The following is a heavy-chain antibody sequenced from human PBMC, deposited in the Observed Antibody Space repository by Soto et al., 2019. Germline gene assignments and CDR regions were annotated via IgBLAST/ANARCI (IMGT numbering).Heavy chain of an antibody. Sequence: GGSLRLSCAASGFTFSSYGMHWVRQAPGKGLEWVAVISYDGSNKYYADSVKGRFTISRDNSKNTLYLQMNSLRAEDTAVYYCAKVGLGYYDSSGYYYGSRWGQGTLVTVSS. CDR3: AKVGLGYYDSSGYYYGSR. CDR1: GFTFSSYG. V-gene: IGHV3-30*18. J-gene: IGHJ4*02. D-gene: IGHD3-22*01. CDR2: ISYDGSNK.